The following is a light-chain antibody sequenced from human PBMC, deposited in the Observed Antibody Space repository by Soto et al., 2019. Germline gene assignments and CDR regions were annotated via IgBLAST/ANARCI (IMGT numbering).Light chain of an antibody. Sequence: EIVLTQSPGTLSLSPGERATLSCRASQSVSSSYLAWYQQKPGQAPRLLIYGASSRATVIPDRFSGSGSGTDFTLTISRLEPEDCAVYYCQQYGSSPRGTFGQGTKVEIK. J-gene: IGKJ1*01. CDR2: GAS. CDR1: QSVSSSY. V-gene: IGKV3-20*01. CDR3: QQYGSSPRGT.